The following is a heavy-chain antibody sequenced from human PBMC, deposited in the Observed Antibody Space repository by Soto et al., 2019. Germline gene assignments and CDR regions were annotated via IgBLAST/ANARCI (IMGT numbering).Heavy chain of an antibody. D-gene: IGHD1-1*01. Sequence: PGGSLRLSCAASGFIFSGQGMHWVRQAPGKGLEWVSFIVSDGRNKFYTDSVKGRFTISRDNSKNTVFLQMDSLRAEDTAVYYCVRDGEFGNWNFDYWGQGTLVTVPQ. CDR1: GFIFSGQG. J-gene: IGHJ4*02. CDR3: VRDGEFGNWNFDY. V-gene: IGHV3-30*02. CDR2: IVSDGRNK.